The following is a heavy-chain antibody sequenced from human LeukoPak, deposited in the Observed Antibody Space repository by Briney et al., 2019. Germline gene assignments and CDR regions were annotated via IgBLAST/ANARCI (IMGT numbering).Heavy chain of an antibody. D-gene: IGHD2/OR15-2a*01. CDR2: ISGSGGST. CDR1: GFTFSSYA. CDR3: AKDTDSRDDAFDI. V-gene: IGHV3-23*01. J-gene: IGHJ3*02. Sequence: GGSLRLSCAASGFTFSSYAMSWVRQAPRKGLEWVSAISGSGGSTYYADSVKGRFTISRDNSKNTLYLQMNSLRAEDTAVYYCAKDTDSRDDAFDIWGQGTMVTVSS.